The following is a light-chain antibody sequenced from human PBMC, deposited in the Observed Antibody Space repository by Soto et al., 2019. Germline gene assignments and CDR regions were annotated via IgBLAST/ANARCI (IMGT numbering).Light chain of an antibody. CDR1: ATIRNY. CDR3: QQSYRTPYT. V-gene: IGKV1-39*01. J-gene: IGKJ2*01. CDR2: AAS. Sequence: DIPMTQSPSSLSASVGDRVTIACRASATIRNYLNWYQHKPGKAPKLLIYAASSLQSGVPSRFSGSGSGTDFTLTISSLQPEDFATYYCQQSYRTPYTFGQGTKLEI.